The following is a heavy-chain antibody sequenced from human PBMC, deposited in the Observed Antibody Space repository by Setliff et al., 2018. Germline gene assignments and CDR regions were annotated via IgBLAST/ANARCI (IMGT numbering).Heavy chain of an antibody. CDR1: GGSINNYY. CDR2: VYSNVGT. J-gene: IGHJ1*01. V-gene: IGHV4-4*07. Sequence: PSETLSLTFTVSGGSINNYYWSWIRQPAGKGLEWIGRVYSNVGTNFNPSLKSRVTMSVDASKNQISLKLMSVTAADTAVYYCASRNSDGGPEYFQHWGQGALVTVSS. CDR3: ASRNSDGGPEYFQH. D-gene: IGHD1-26*01.